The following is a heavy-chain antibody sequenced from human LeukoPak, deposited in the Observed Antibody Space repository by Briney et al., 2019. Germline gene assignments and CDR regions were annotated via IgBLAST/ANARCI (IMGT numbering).Heavy chain of an antibody. Sequence: GGSLRLSCAASGFTFSTYSMNWVRQAPGKGLEWVSYISSGSTTIYYADSVKGRFTISRDDVDNVVYLEMNSLGAEDTATYYCARVAVSGPTGWFDSWGQGTLVIVSS. V-gene: IGHV3-48*01. D-gene: IGHD2-8*02. CDR1: GFTFSTYS. CDR3: ARVAVSGPTGWFDS. J-gene: IGHJ5*01. CDR2: ISSGSTTI.